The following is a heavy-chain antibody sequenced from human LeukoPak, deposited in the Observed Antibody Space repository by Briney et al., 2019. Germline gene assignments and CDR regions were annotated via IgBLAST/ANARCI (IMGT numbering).Heavy chain of an antibody. CDR2: IIPILGIT. J-gene: IGHJ4*02. CDR1: EGTFSSYA. D-gene: IGHD3-22*01. V-gene: IGHV1-69*04. CDR3: ARERTPYYYDSSGYSNVSPFDY. Sequence: SVKVSCKASEGTFSSYAISWVRQAPGQGLEWMGRIIPILGITHYAQKFQGRVTITANTSTSTAYMELRSLRSEDTAVYYCARERTPYYYDSSGYSNVSPFDYWGQGTLVTVSS.